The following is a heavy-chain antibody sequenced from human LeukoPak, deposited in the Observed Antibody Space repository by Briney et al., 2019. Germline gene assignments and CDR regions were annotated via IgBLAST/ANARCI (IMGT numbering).Heavy chain of an antibody. D-gene: IGHD6-13*01. CDR3: TRGQIAVAGRNDAFDI. CDR1: GFTFGDYA. CDR2: IRSKAYGGTT. Sequence: GGSLRLSCTASGFTFGDYAMSWFRQAPGKGLEWVGFIRSKAYGGTTEYAASVKGRFTISRDDSKNIAYLQMNSLKTEDTAVYYCTRGQIAVAGRNDAFDIWGQGTVVTVSS. V-gene: IGHV3-49*03. J-gene: IGHJ3*02.